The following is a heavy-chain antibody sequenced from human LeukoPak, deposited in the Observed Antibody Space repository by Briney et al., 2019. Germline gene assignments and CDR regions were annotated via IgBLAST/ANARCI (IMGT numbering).Heavy chain of an antibody. CDR1: GFTVSSSY. Sequence: GGSLRLSCAASGFTVSSSYMSWVRQAPGRGLEWVSVIYSGGITYYADSVKGRFTISRDNSKNTLFLQMNNLRSEDTALYYCVSPTADYPFLYYFDSWGQGTLVTVSS. CDR2: IYSGGIT. CDR3: VSPTADYPFLYYFDS. V-gene: IGHV3-66*01. J-gene: IGHJ4*02. D-gene: IGHD5-12*01.